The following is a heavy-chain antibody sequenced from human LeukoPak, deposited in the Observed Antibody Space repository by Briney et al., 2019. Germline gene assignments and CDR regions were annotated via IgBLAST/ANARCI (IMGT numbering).Heavy chain of an antibody. V-gene: IGHV4-4*02. CDR3: ARLGLKRDRYYYDGSGYYSMDV. J-gene: IGHJ6*04. D-gene: IGHD3-22*01. CDR2: IYHSGST. CDR1: GDSISSSNW. Sequence: KTSETLSLTCAVSGDSISSSNWWSWVRQPPGKGLEWIGEIYHSGSTNYNPSLKSRVSISVDKSKNQFSLKLSSVTAADTAVYYCARLGLKRDRYYYDGSGYYSMDVWGKGTTVTVSS.